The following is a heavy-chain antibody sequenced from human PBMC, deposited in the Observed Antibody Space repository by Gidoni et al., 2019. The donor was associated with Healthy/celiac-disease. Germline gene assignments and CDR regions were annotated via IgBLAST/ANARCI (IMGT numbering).Heavy chain of an antibody. Sequence: VQLVESVGGLVQHGGSLSLCCSASGFTFSRYSMSWVRQAPGKGLEGVSAMSGSGGTTYYADSVKGRFTISRDNSKNTLYLQMNSLRAEDTAVYYCAKPYGSGSYYYYGMDVWGQGTTVTVSS. CDR3: AKPYGSGSYYYYGMDV. V-gene: IGHV3-23*04. D-gene: IGHD3-10*01. CDR2: MSGSGGTT. CDR1: GFTFSRYS. J-gene: IGHJ6*02.